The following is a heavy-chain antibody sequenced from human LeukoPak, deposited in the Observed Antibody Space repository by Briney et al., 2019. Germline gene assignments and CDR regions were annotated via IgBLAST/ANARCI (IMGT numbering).Heavy chain of an antibody. V-gene: IGHV2-5*08. D-gene: IGHD1-14*01. CDR2: IYWDDDK. CDR1: GGSISSGEY. Sequence: TLSLTCTVSGGSISSGEYYWSWIRQPPGKALEWLAIIYWDDDKRYSPSLKSSLTITKDTSKNQVVLTMTNMDPVDTGTYYCARSSITYSFEYWGQGTLVTVSS. J-gene: IGHJ4*02. CDR3: ARSSITYSFEY.